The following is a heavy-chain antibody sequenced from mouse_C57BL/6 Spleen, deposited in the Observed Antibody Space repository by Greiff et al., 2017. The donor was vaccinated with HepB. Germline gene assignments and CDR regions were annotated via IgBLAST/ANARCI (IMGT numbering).Heavy chain of an antibody. J-gene: IGHJ2*01. Sequence: QVTLKESGPGILQPSPTLSLTCSFSGFSLSTSNMGIGWIRQPSGKGLEWLANIWWNDDQYYNPSLKSRLTLSKDTPQNQVFLKITSVDTADTSTYYCAQIAEYDGDPYYFDYWGQGTTLTVSS. V-gene: IGHV8-5*01. CDR2: IWWNDDQ. D-gene: IGHD2-3*01. CDR1: GFSLSTSNMG. CDR3: AQIAEYDGDPYYFDY.